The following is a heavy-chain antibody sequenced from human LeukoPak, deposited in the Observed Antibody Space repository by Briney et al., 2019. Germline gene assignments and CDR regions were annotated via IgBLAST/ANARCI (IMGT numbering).Heavy chain of an antibody. Sequence: ASLKVSCTASGYTFTGYYMHWVRQAPGQGLEWMGWINPNSGDTKTAQKFQDRVTMTRETSLSTVYMQLSRLRSDDAAAYYCARGWFYYYDSNGYLDYWGQGALVTVSS. D-gene: IGHD3-22*01. CDR2: INPNSGDT. V-gene: IGHV1-2*02. CDR3: ARGWFYYYDSNGYLDY. CDR1: GYTFTGYY. J-gene: IGHJ4*02.